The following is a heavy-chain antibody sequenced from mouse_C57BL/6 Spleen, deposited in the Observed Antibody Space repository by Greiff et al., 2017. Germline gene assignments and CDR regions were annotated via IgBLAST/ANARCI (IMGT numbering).Heavy chain of an antibody. V-gene: IGHV14-2*01. Sequence: EVQLQQSGAELVKPGASVKLSCTASGFTINDYTMYWVKQRTEQGLEWIGRIGPEDGEPKYAPKVQGKVTITADTSSNILYLQLSSLTSEDTAIYYCAGGLISDMDDWGKGTTVTVSS. CDR2: IGPEDGEP. J-gene: IGHJ4*01. CDR3: AGGLISDMDD. CDR1: GFTINDYT. D-gene: IGHD1-3*01.